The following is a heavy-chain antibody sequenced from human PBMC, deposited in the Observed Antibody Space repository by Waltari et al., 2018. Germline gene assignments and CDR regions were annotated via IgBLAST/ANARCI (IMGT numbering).Heavy chain of an antibody. CDR2: VIPIFGTP. V-gene: IGHV1-69*14. CDR1: GGTFSSYE. Sequence: QVHLVQSGAEVKKPGSSVRVSCKASGGTFSSYEFNWVRQAPGQGLEWMGRVIPIFGTPIYAQKFQGRVTITADTSTTTAYMELSSLRFEDTAVYYCARDPKGTTVIYDAFDLWGQGTMVSVSS. CDR3: ARDPKGTTVIYDAFDL. J-gene: IGHJ3*01. D-gene: IGHD4-17*01.